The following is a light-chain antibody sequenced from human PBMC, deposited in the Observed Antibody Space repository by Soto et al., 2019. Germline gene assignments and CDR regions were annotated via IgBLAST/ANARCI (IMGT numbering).Light chain of an antibody. V-gene: IGKV1-5*01. J-gene: IGKJ1*01. CDR3: QEYNTYSWA. CDR2: DAS. CDR1: QSISSW. Sequence: DIQMTQSPSSLSASVVDRVTITCRASQSISSWLALYQQKPGKAPKLLIYDASSLQSGVPSRFSGSGSGTEFALTISSLQPDDFATYHCQEYNTYSWAFGQGTKVDIK.